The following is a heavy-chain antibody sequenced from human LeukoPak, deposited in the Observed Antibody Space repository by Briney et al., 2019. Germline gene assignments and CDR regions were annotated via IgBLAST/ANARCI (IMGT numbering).Heavy chain of an antibody. CDR3: ARASDLDSFDY. V-gene: IGHV1-18*01. J-gene: IGHJ4*02. CDR2: INAYNGNT. CDR1: GYTFTTYG. Sequence: GASVKVSCKTSGYTFTTYGISWVRQAPGQGLEWIGWINAYNGNTIYAQKLQGRVTMTTDTSASTAYMELRSLRSDDTAVYYCARASDLDSFDYWGQGTLVTVSS.